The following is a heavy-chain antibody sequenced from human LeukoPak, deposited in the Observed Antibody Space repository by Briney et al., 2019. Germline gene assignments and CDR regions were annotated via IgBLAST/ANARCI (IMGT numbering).Heavy chain of an antibody. Sequence: GASVKVSCKASGYAFTGYYMHWVRQAPGQGLEWMGWINPNSGGTNYAQKFQGRVTMTRDTSISTAYMELSRLRSDDTAVYYCARATVLLTASAYWGQGTLVTVSS. V-gene: IGHV1-2*02. D-gene: IGHD2/OR15-2a*01. CDR2: INPNSGGT. J-gene: IGHJ4*02. CDR3: ARATVLLTASAY. CDR1: GYAFTGYY.